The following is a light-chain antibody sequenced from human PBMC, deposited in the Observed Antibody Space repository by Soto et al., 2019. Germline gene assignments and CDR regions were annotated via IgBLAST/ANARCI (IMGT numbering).Light chain of an antibody. CDR1: QSVSTF. J-gene: IGKJ5*01. CDR2: NAS. V-gene: IGKV3-11*01. CDR3: EQRGDWSPIT. Sequence: EIVLTQSPATLSLSPGERAILSCRASQSVSTFLAWFQQKPGQPPRLLIYNASNRTTGIPARFSGSGSVTDFTLTISSLEPEDVAVYYCEQRGDWSPITFGQGTRLEIK.